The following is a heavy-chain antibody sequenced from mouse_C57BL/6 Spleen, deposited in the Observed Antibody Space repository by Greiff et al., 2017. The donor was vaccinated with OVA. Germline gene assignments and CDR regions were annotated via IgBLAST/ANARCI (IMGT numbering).Heavy chain of an antibody. D-gene: IGHD1-1*01. CDR2: IYPGDGDT. J-gene: IGHJ4*01. CDR3: ARHYYGSNGYAMDY. CDR1: GYAFSSSW. V-gene: IGHV1-82*01. Sequence: VQLVESGPELVKPGASVKISCKASGYAFSSSWMNWVKQRPGKGLEWIGRIYPGDGDTNYNGKFKGKATLTADKSSSTAYMQLSSLTSEDSAVYFCARHYYGSNGYAMDYWGQGTSVTVSS.